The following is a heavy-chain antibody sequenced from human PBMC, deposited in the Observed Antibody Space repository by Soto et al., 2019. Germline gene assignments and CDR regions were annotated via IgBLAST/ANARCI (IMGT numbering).Heavy chain of an antibody. J-gene: IGHJ4*02. CDR3: GTVAVAANGHTDSDS. V-gene: IGHV4-39*01. Sequence: SETLSLTCTVSGGSIYRSGYYWGWIRQPPGRGLEWIGNIDYNGVTYSNPSLKSRVTISRDTSKNQFSLKLPSVTAADTALYYCGTVAVAANGHTDSDSWGQGTLVTVSS. D-gene: IGHD2-15*01. CDR1: GGSIYRSGYY. CDR2: IDYNGVT.